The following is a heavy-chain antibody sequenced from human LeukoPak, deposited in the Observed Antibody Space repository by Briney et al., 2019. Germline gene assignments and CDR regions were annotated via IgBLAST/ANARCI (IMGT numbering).Heavy chain of an antibody. D-gene: IGHD3-22*01. J-gene: IGHJ1*01. Sequence: GASVKVSCKASGYTFTSYGISWVRQAPGQGLEWMGWISAYNGNTNYAQKLQGRVTMTTDRSTSTAYRELRSLRSDDTAVYYCARVYDSSGYYYEEYFQHWGQGTLVTVSS. V-gene: IGHV1-18*01. CDR3: ARVYDSSGYYYEEYFQH. CDR2: ISAYNGNT. CDR1: GYTFTSYG.